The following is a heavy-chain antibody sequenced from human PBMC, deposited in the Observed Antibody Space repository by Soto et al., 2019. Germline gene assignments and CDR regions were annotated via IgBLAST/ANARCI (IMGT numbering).Heavy chain of an antibody. J-gene: IGHJ4*02. Sequence: QVQLVESGGGVVQPGRSLRLSCAASGFTFSTHAMHWIRQAPGKGLEWVALLWSDGSNEHYADSVKGRFTISRDNSKNTVSLQMNSLRAEDTARYYCARDPPNSGWSFDCWGQGTLVTVSS. CDR2: LWSDGSNE. CDR3: ARDPPNSGWSFDC. CDR1: GFTFSTHA. D-gene: IGHD6-19*01. V-gene: IGHV3-33*01.